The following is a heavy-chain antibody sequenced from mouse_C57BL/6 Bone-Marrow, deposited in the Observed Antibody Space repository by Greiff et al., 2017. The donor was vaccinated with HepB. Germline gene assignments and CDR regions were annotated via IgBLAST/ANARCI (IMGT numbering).Heavy chain of an antibody. J-gene: IGHJ2*01. CDR2: IYPGGGYT. CDR1: GYTFTNYW. D-gene: IGHD2-10*01. Sequence: QVQLQQSGAELVRPGTSVKMSCKASGYTFTNYWIGWAKQRPGHGLEWIGDIYPGGGYTYYNEKFKGKATLTADKASSTAYMQFSSLTSEDSAIYYCESAYPTGYFDYWGQGTTLTVSS. CDR3: ESAYPTGYFDY. V-gene: IGHV1-63*01.